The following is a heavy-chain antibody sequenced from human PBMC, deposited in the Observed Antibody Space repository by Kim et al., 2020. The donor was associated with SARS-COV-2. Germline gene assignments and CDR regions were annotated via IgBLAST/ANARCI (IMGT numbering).Heavy chain of an antibody. D-gene: IGHD2-15*01. V-gene: IGHV3-48*04. Sequence: GGSLRLSCAASGFSFSTYGMNRVRQAPGKGLEWVSYISRGSVTIYYADSVKGRFTISRDNAKNSLYLQMNSLRAEDTAVYYCARTTLGYCSGGSCNDAFDMWGQGTMVTVSS. J-gene: IGHJ3*02. CDR2: ISRGSVTI. CDR3: ARTTLGYCSGGSCNDAFDM. CDR1: GFSFSTYG.